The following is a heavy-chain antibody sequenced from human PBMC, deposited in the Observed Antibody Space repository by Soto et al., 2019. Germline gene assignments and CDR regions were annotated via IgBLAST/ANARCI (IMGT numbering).Heavy chain of an antibody. J-gene: IGHJ4*02. CDR1: GGTFSSYG. CDR2: IIPIFGTA. Sequence: QVQLVQSGAEVKKPGSSVKVSCKASGGTFSSYGISWVRQAPGQGLEWMGGIIPIFGTANYAQKFQGRVTITADESTSTAYMELSSLRSEDTAVYYCARPIYCSGGSCYSGFDYWGQGTLVTVSS. CDR3: ARPIYCSGGSCYSGFDY. D-gene: IGHD2-15*01. V-gene: IGHV1-69*12.